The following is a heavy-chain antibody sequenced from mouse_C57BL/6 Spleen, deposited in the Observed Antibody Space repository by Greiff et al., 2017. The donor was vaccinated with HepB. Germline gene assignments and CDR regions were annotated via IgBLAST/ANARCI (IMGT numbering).Heavy chain of an antibody. D-gene: IGHD2-3*01. V-gene: IGHV1-69*01. CDR2: IDPSDSYT. J-gene: IGHJ3*01. CDR1: GYTFTSYW. Sequence: QVQLQQPGAELVMPGASVKLSCKASGYTFTSYWMLWVKQRPGQGLEWIGEIDPSDSYTNYNQKFKGKSTLTVDKSSSTAYMQLSSLTSEDSAVYYCAREGDGSRWFAYWGQGTLVTVSA. CDR3: AREGDGSRWFAY.